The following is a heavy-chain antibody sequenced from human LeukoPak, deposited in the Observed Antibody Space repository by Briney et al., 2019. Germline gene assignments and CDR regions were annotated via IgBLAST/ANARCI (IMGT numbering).Heavy chain of an antibody. CDR1: GFTFSSHW. CDR3: ATVSTTVTNLFDS. CDR2: IKEDGTRK. J-gene: IGHJ4*02. V-gene: IGHV3-7*03. Sequence: GGSLRLSCAASGFTFSSHWMTWVRQAPGKGLEWVANIKEDGTRKNYMDSVKGRFTISRDNAKNSLYLHMSGLRAEDTALYYCATVSTTVTNLFDSWGQGTLVTVSS. D-gene: IGHD4-17*01.